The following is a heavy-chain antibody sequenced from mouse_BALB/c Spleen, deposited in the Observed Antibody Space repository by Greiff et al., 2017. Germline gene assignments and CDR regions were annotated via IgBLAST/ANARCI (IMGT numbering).Heavy chain of an antibody. CDR2: ISDGGSYT. Sequence: EVKLVESGGGLVKPGGSLTLSCAASGFTFSDYYMYWVRQAPEKRLEWVATISDGGSYTYYPDSVKGRFTISRDNAKNNMYLQMSSLKSEDTAMYYCARDYYYGSSSWFAYWGQGTLVTVSA. CDR1: GFTFSDYY. J-gene: IGHJ3*01. CDR3: ARDYYYGSSSWFAY. V-gene: IGHV5-4*02. D-gene: IGHD1-1*01.